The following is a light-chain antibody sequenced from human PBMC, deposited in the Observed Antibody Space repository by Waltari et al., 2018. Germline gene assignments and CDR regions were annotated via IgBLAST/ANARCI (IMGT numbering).Light chain of an antibody. J-gene: IGLJ3*02. V-gene: IGLV2-18*02. Sequence: QSALTQPPSVSGSPGQSVTISCTGTSSDVGSYNRVSWYQQPPGTAPKPVIYEVSNRPSGVPDRFSGSKSGNTASLTSSGLQAEDEADYYCSSYTSSSTWVFGGGTKLTVL. CDR2: EVS. CDR1: SSDVGSYNR. CDR3: SSYTSSSTWV.